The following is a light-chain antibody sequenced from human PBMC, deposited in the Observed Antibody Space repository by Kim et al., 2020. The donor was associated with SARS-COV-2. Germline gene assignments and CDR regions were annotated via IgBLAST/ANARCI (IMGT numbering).Light chain of an antibody. CDR1: QSISTN. V-gene: IGKV3-20*01. Sequence: EIVLTQSPGTLSLSPGERATLSCRASQSISTNVVWTQHKPGHSPRLLIYGASSRATGIPDRISGSGSGTDFTLTITGLEPDDFAVYYWQHYAGALLTFGQGTKVDIK. CDR2: GAS. J-gene: IGKJ1*01. CDR3: QHYAGALLT.